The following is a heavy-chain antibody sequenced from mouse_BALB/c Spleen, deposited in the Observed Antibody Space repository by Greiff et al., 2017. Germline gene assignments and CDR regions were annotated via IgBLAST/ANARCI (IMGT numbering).Heavy chain of an antibody. V-gene: IGHV2-9*02. J-gene: IGHJ4*01. D-gene: IGHD2-4*01. CDR2: IWAGGST. Sequence: VQVVESGPGLVAPSQSLSITCTVSGFSLTSYGVHWVRQPPGKGLEWLGVIWAGGSTNYNSALMSRLSISKDNSKSQVFLKMNSLQTDDTAMYYCARDRVITTEYGAMDYWGQGTSVTVSS. CDR1: GFSLTSYG. CDR3: ARDRVITTEYGAMDY.